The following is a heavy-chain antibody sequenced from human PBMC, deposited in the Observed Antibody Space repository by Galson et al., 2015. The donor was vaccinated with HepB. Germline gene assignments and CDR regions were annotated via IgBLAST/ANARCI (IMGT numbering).Heavy chain of an antibody. CDR3: AKVFPYSSGPKTVHDYYYYGMDV. D-gene: IGHD6-25*01. CDR1: GFTFSSFG. J-gene: IGHJ6*02. V-gene: IGHV3-30*18. CDR2: ISYDGSNK. Sequence: SLRLSCAASGFTFSSFGMHWVRQAPGKGLEWVAVISYDGSNKYYADSVKGRFTISRDNSKNTLYLQMNSLRAEDTAVYYCAKVFPYSSGPKTVHDYYYYGMDVWGQGTTVTVSS.